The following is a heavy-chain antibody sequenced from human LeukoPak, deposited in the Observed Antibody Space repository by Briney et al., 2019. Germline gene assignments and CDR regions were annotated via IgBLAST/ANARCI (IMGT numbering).Heavy chain of an antibody. V-gene: IGHV3-33*01. CDR3: ARAEVPGAIKSGAFDI. CDR1: GFTFSTCG. CDR2: IWDDGTNK. D-gene: IGHD2-2*01. Sequence: GGSLRLSCAASGFTFSTCGMHWVRQAPGKGLAWVAVIWDDGTNKYYADSVKGRFTISRDNSRNTLYLQMNSLRAEDTAVYYCARAEVPGAIKSGAFDIWGQGTMVTVSS. J-gene: IGHJ3*02.